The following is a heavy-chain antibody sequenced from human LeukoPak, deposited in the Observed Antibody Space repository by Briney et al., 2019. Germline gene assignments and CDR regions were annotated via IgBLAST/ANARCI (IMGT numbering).Heavy chain of an antibody. CDR1: GGTFSSYA. D-gene: IGHD1-26*01. CDR3: ANSGSYYGGAFDI. J-gene: IGHJ3*02. CDR2: IIPIFGTA. V-gene: IGHV1-69*13. Sequence: SVKVSCKASGGTFSSYAISWVRQAPGQGLEWMGGIIPIFGTANYAQKFQGRVTITADESTSTAYMELSSLRSEDTAVYYCANSGSYYGGAFDIWGQGTMVTVSS.